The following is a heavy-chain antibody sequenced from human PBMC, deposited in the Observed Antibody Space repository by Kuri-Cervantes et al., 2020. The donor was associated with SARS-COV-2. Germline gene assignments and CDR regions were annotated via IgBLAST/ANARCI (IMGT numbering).Heavy chain of an antibody. J-gene: IGHJ5*02. Sequence: GESLKISCAASGFTFSSYAMHWVRQAPGKGLEYVSAISSNGGSTYYANSVKGRFTISRDNSKNTLYLQMGSLRAEDMAVYYCARDSREYCSSTSCSWFDPWGQGTRVTGAS. D-gene: IGHD2-2*01. CDR1: GFTFSSYA. CDR3: ARDSREYCSSTSCSWFDP. CDR2: ISSNGGST. V-gene: IGHV3-64*01.